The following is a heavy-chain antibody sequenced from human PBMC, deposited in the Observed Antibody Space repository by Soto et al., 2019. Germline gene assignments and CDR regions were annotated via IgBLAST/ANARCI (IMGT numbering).Heavy chain of an antibody. CDR3: ARGDTVTTVHYYYMDV. CDR1: GFTFSSYW. D-gene: IGHD4-4*01. V-gene: IGHV3-7*01. CDR2: IKQDGSEK. Sequence: GGSLRLSCAASGFTFSSYWMSWVRQAPGKGLEWVANIKQDGSEKYYVDSVKGRFTISRDNAKNSLYLQMNSLRAEDTAVYYCARGDTVTTVHYYYMDVWGKGTTVTVSS. J-gene: IGHJ6*03.